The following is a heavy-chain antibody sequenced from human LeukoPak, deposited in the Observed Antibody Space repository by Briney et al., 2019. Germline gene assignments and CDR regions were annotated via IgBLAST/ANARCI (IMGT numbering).Heavy chain of an antibody. CDR1: GYSFTSYD. Sequence: GASVKVSCKASGYSFTSYDINWVRQATGQGLEWMGWMNPNSGNTGYTQKFQGRVTMTRDTSISTAYMELSSLTSEDTAVYYCAKTSGYSSGPNWFDPWGQGTLVTIPP. CDR3: AKTSGYSSGPNWFDP. J-gene: IGHJ5*02. CDR2: MNPNSGNT. D-gene: IGHD6-19*01. V-gene: IGHV1-8*01.